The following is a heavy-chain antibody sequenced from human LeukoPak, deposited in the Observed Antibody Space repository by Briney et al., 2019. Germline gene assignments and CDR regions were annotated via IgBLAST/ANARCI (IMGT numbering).Heavy chain of an antibody. CDR1: GFTLDDYG. D-gene: IGHD2-15*01. Sequence: GGSLRLSCAASGFTLDDYGMSWVRQAPGKGLDWVSGIIWNGGSTGYADSVKGRFTISRDNAKNSLYLQMNSLRAEDTALYYCARVLEYCSGGSCYSNYFDYWGQGTLVTVSS. J-gene: IGHJ4*02. CDR2: IIWNGGST. V-gene: IGHV3-20*04. CDR3: ARVLEYCSGGSCYSNYFDY.